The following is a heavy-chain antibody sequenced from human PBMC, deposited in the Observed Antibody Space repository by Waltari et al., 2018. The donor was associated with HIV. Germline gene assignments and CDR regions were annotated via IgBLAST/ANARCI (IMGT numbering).Heavy chain of an antibody. CDR1: GDSISTYY. V-gene: IGHV4-59*01. D-gene: IGHD3-16*01. J-gene: IGHJ6*02. Sequence: QVQLQESGPGLVKPSETLSLTCAVSGDSISTYYWSWVRQPPGKGLEWIGSIYYGGRTNYNPPLKSRVTTSVDTSKNQFSLRLSSVTAADTVVYYCARDSRRGTHNYYYAMDVWGQGTTVSVSS. CDR2: IYYGGRT. CDR3: ARDSRRGTHNYYYAMDV.